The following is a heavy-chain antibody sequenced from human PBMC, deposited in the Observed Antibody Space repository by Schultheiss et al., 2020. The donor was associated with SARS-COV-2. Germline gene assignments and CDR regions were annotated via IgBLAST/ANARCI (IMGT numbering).Heavy chain of an antibody. CDR3: ARNFASSSSPDS. CDR1: GGSVSSSSYY. CDR2: LYNSETT. V-gene: IGHV4-61*03. J-gene: IGHJ4*02. D-gene: IGHD6-6*01. Sequence: SETLSLTCTVSGGSVSSSSYYWSWIRQPPGKGLEWIGYLYNSETTNYNPSLKSRVTMSFDTPKNHISLKLSSVTAADTAVYYCARNFASSSSPDSWGQGILVTVSS.